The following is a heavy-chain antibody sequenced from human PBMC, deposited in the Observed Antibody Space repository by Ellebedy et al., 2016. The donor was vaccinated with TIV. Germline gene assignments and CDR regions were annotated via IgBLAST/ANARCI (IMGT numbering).Heavy chain of an antibody. CDR3: ARARRRITIFGVVTPVDY. J-gene: IGHJ4*02. Sequence: SETLSLTXTVSGGSISSYYWSWIRQPPGKGLEWIGYIYYSGSTYYNPSLKSRVTISVDTSKNQFSLKLSSVTAADTAVYYCARARRRITIFGVVTPVDYWGQGTLVTVSS. V-gene: IGHV4-59*08. CDR1: GGSISSYY. CDR2: IYYSGST. D-gene: IGHD3-3*01.